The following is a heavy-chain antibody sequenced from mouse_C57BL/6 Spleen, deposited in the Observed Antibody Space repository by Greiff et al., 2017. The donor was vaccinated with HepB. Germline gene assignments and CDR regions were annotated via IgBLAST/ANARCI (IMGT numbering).Heavy chain of an antibody. CDR3: ARGGAAGYGGLFAY. J-gene: IGHJ3*01. D-gene: IGHD1-1*01. CDR2: ISYDGSN. V-gene: IGHV3-6*01. CDR1: GYSITSGYY. Sequence: EVKLMESGPGLVKPSQSLSLTCSVTGYSITSGYYWNWIRQFPGNKLEWMGYISYDGSNNYNPSLKNRISITRDTSKNQFFLKLNSVTTEDTATYYGARGGAAGYGGLFAYWGQGTLVTVSA.